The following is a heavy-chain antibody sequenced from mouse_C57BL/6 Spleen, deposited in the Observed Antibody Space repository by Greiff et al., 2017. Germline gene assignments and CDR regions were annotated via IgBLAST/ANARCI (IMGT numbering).Heavy chain of an antibody. V-gene: IGHV2-5*01. J-gene: IGHJ1*03. Sequence: QVQLKESGPGLVQPSQSLSITCTVSGFSLTSYGVHWVRQSPGKGLEWLGVIWRGGSTDYNAAFMSRLSITKDNSKSQVFFKMNSLQADDTAIYYCAKNWDYGSSDWYVDVWGTGTTVTVSS. CDR2: IWRGGST. D-gene: IGHD1-1*01. CDR1: GFSLTSYG. CDR3: AKNWDYGSSDWYVDV.